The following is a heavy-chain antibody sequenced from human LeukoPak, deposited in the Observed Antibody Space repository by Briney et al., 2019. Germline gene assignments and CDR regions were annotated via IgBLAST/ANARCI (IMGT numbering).Heavy chain of an antibody. CDR3: ARGFNYYDSSGYYFGPWY. V-gene: IGHV1-69*13. Sequence: ASVTLSFNASGGTFSSNTFSWVWIRPGPGHEWVGGIISIFGTANYAQKFQGRVTITADESTSTAYMELSSLRSEDTAVYYCARGFNYYDSSGYYFGPWYWGQGTLVPVSS. CDR2: IISIFGTA. J-gene: IGHJ4*02. D-gene: IGHD3-22*01. CDR1: GGTFSSNT.